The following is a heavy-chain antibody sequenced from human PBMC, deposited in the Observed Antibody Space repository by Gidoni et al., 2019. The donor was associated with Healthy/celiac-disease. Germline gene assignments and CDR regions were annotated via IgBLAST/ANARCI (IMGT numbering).Heavy chain of an antibody. CDR1: GGSISSSSYY. D-gene: IGHD6-13*01. V-gene: IGHV4-39*01. Sequence: QLQLQESGPGLVKPSETLSLTCPVSGGSISSSSYYWGWIRQPPGKGLEWIGSIYYSGSTYYNPALKSRVTISVDKSKNQFSLKLSSVTAADTAGYYCAGTGYSSSGDYWGQGTLVNVSS. J-gene: IGHJ4*02. CDR2: IYYSGST. CDR3: AGTGYSSSGDY.